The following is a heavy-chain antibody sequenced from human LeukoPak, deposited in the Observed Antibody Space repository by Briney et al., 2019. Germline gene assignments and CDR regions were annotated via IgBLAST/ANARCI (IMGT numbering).Heavy chain of an antibody. CDR2: MSPGDSDT. V-gene: IGHV5-51*01. CDR1: GYSFSSYW. D-gene: IGHD4-11*01. Sequence: GESLKISCQGSGYSFSSYWIGWVRQMPGKGLEWMGIMSPGDSDTRYSPSFQGQVTMSADKSISTAYLQWSSLKASDTAMYYCARRLNYGNTFDYWGQGTLVTVSS. CDR3: ARRLNYGNTFDY. J-gene: IGHJ4*02.